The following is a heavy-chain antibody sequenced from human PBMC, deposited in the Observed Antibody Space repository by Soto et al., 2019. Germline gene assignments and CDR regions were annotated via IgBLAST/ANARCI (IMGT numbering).Heavy chain of an antibody. J-gene: IGHJ6*02. D-gene: IGHD1-1*01. CDR3: ARDPVTGTGMDV. Sequence: SVKVSCKASGGTFSSYAISWVRQAPGQGLEWMGGIIPIFGTANYAQKFQGRVTITADESTSTAYMELSSLRSEDTAVYYCARDPVTGTGMDVWGQGTTVTVSS. CDR1: GGTFSSYA. CDR2: IIPIFGTA. V-gene: IGHV1-69*13.